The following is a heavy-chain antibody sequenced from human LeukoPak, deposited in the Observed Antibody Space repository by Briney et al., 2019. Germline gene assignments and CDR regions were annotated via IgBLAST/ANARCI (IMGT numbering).Heavy chain of an antibody. CDR3: AKAAWVGATGYFDY. D-gene: IGHD1-26*01. V-gene: IGHV3-7*03. CDR2: IRGDESRK. CDR1: GFSFSNYW. Sequence: GGSLRLSCAASGFSFSNYWMTWLRQAPGKGLEWVANIRGDESRKYYLDSVTGRFTISRDNAKNSLYLQMNSLRAEDTAVYYCAKAAWVGATGYFDYWGQGTLVTVSS. J-gene: IGHJ4*02.